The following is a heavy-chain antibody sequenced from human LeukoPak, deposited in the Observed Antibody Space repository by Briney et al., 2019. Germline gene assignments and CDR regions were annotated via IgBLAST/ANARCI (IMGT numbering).Heavy chain of an antibody. CDR1: GGTFSSYA. V-gene: IGHV1-69*04. CDR3: ARVGRAARLNYFDY. CDR2: IIPILGIA. D-gene: IGHD6-6*01. Sequence: SVKVSCKASGGTFSSYAISWVRQAPGQGLEWMGRIIPILGIANYAQKFQGRVTMTTDTSTSTAYMELRSLRSDDTAVYYCARVGRAARLNYFDYWGQGTLVTVSS. J-gene: IGHJ4*02.